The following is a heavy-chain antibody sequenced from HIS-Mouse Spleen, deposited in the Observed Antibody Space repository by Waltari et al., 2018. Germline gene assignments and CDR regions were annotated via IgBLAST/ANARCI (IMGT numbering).Heavy chain of an antibody. V-gene: IGHV4-39*07. CDR2: IDYSVST. Sequence: QLQLQESGPGLVKPSETLSLTCPVSGGSISSSSYYWGWIRQPPGKGLGWSGSIDYSVSTYYNPSRKVRVTITEDTSKNQCSLKLSSVTAADTAVYYCAREIPYSSSWYDWYFDLWGRGTLVTVSS. D-gene: IGHD6-13*01. CDR3: AREIPYSSSWYDWYFDL. J-gene: IGHJ2*01. CDR1: GGSISSSSYY.